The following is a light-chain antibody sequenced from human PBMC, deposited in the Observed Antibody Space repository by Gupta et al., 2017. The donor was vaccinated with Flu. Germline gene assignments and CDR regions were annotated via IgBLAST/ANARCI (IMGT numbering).Light chain of an antibody. V-gene: IGLV1-40*01. Sequence: QSVLTQPPSVSGAPGQRVTISCTGSSSNIGAGYDVHWYQQLPGTAPNLLIYANNNRPSGVPDRFSGSKSATSASLTITGLQPEDEADYYCQSYDYRLSGSKVFGGGTKLTVL. CDR2: ANN. CDR3: QSYDYRLSGSKV. J-gene: IGLJ2*01. CDR1: SSNIGAGYD.